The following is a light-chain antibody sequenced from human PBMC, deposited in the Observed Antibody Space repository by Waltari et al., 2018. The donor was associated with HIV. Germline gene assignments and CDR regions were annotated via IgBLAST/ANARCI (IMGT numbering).Light chain of an antibody. J-gene: IGLJ2*01. CDR2: ENN. Sequence: KVTISCSGSSSNIGNNYVSWYQQFPGTAPKLLIYENNKRPSGIPDRFSGSKSGTSATLGITGLQAGDEADYYCATWDSSLSALFGGGTKLIVL. CDR3: ATWDSSLSAL. V-gene: IGLV1-51*02. CDR1: SSNIGNNY.